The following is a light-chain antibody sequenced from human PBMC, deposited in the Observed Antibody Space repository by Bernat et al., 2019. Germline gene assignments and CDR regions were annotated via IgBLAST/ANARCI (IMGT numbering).Light chain of an antibody. CDR1: SSDVGGYNY. V-gene: IGLV2-14*03. Sequence: QSALTQPRSVSGSPGQSVTISCTGTSSDVGGYNYVSWYQQYPGKAPQLMIYDVSKRPSGVSNRFSASKSGNTASLTISGLQAEDEADYYCSSYTSSSLFVFGIGTKVTVL. CDR2: DVS. J-gene: IGLJ1*01. CDR3: SSYTSSSLFV.